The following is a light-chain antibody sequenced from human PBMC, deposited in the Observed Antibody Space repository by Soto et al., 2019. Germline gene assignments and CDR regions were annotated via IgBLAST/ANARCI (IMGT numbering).Light chain of an antibody. CDR3: SSYTSSSTRV. J-gene: IGLJ2*01. CDR2: DVS. Sequence: QSALTQPGSVSGSPGQSITISCTGTSRDVGGYNYVSWYQQHPGKAPKLMIYDVSNRPSGVSNRFSGSKSGNTASLTISGLQAEDEADYYCSSYTSSSTRVFGGGTKLTVL. V-gene: IGLV2-14*01. CDR1: SRDVGGYNY.